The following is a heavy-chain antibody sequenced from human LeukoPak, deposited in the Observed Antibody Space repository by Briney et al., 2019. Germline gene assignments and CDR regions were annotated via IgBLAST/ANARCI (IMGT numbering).Heavy chain of an antibody. CDR3: ARGYYDFWSGYYITQKPFDY. CDR2: INHSGST. CDR1: GFSFSSYA. V-gene: IGHV4-34*01. Sequence: GSLRLSCAASGFSFSSYAMSWVRQAPGKGLEWIGEINHSGSTNYNPSLKSRVTISVDTSKNQFSLKLSSVTAADTAVYYCARGYYDFWSGYYITQKPFDYWGQGTLVTVSS. J-gene: IGHJ4*02. D-gene: IGHD3-3*01.